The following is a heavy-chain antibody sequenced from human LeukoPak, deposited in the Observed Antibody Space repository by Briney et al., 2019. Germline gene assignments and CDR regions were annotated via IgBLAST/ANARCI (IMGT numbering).Heavy chain of an antibody. CDR1: GGTFSSYA. CDR2: IIPIFGTA. V-gene: IGHV1-69*05. Sequence: ASVKVSCKASGGTFSSYAISWVRQAPGQGLEWMGGIIPIFGTANYAQKFQGRVTITTDESTSTAYMELSSLRSEDTAVYYCARGEGVDTAMVSNNYYYYYMDVWGKGTTVTVPS. J-gene: IGHJ6*03. CDR3: ARGEGVDTAMVSNNYYYYYMDV. D-gene: IGHD5-18*01.